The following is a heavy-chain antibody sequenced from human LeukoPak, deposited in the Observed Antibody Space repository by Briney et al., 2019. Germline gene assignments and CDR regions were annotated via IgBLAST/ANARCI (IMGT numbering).Heavy chain of an antibody. CDR3: AKDPAPRIVGAAHYFDY. Sequence: PSETLSLTCTVSGGSITSYYWSWVRQPAGKGLEWIGRIYTGGSSNYNPSLKSRVTISVDTSKNQFSLKLSSVTAADTAVYYCAKDPAPRIVGAAHYFDYWGQGTLVTVSS. CDR2: IYTGGSS. CDR1: GGSITSYY. D-gene: IGHD1-26*01. J-gene: IGHJ4*02. V-gene: IGHV4-4*07.